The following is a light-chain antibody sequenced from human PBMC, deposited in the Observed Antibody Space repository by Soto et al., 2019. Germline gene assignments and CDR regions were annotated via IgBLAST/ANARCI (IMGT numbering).Light chain of an antibody. J-gene: IGKJ2*01. Sequence: EIVMTQSPVALSVSPGERAALSCRASQSVGRNFAWYQQRPGQAPRVLIYGTSTRATGVPARLSGSGSGTAFTLTISSLQSEDFAVYYCQQYNNWPYTFGQGTRLEIK. CDR3: QQYNNWPYT. CDR2: GTS. V-gene: IGKV3-15*01. CDR1: QSVGRN.